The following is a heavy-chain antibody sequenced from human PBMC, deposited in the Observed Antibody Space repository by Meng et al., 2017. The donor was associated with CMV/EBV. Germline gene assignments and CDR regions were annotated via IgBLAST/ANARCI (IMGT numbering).Heavy chain of an antibody. CDR1: GGTFSSDA. J-gene: IGHJ4*02. Sequence: QFQLVQLGAWWKKPGSQGKVAGKAAGGTFSSDAISWVRQALGQGLEWMGGIIPIFGTANYAQKFQGRVTITADESTSTAYMELSSLRSEDTAVYYCARGYYDSSGYYYRGGYYFDYWGQGTLVTVSS. CDR3: ARGYYDSSGYYYRGGYYFDY. V-gene: IGHV1-69*12. CDR2: IIPIFGTA. D-gene: IGHD3-22*01.